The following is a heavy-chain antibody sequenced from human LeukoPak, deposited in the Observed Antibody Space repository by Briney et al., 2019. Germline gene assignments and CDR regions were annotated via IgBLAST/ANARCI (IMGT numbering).Heavy chain of an antibody. CDR2: ISGSGGTT. CDR1: GFTFSSYA. Sequence: GGSLRLSCAASGFTFSSYAMSWVRQAPGKGLEWVSAISGSGGTTYYADSVKGRLTISRDNSKNTLYLQMNSLRAEDTAVYYCAKSGSGWYYFDYWGQGTLVTVSP. V-gene: IGHV3-23*01. J-gene: IGHJ4*02. D-gene: IGHD6-19*01. CDR3: AKSGSGWYYFDY.